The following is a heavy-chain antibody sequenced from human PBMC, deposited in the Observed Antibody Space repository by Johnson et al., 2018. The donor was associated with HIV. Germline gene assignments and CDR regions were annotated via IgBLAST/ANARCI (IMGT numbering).Heavy chain of an antibody. CDR2: INWNGGST. Sequence: VQLVESGGTVIRPGGSLRLSCVASGFTFDDYGMSWVRQAPGKGLEWVSGINWNGGSTGYADSVKGRFTISRDNAKNSLYLQMNSLRAEDTALYYCARRTNYYDSSGYRGGAFDIWGQGTMVIVSS. CDR1: GFTFDDYG. J-gene: IGHJ3*02. CDR3: ARRTNYYDSSGYRGGAFDI. D-gene: IGHD3-22*01. V-gene: IGHV3-20*04.